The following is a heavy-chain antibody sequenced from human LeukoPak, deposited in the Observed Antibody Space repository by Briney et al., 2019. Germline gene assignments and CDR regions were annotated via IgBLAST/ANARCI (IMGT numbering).Heavy chain of an antibody. Sequence: SETLSPTCSVSGGSISGSSSYWGWIRQPPGKGLEWIGSIYYSGSTYDNPALKSRVTISVDTSKDQFSLKLSSVTAADTAVYYCARAVAGDDAFDIWGQGTMVTVSS. CDR1: GGSISGSSSY. CDR3: ARAVAGDDAFDI. D-gene: IGHD6-19*01. V-gene: IGHV4-39*07. J-gene: IGHJ3*02. CDR2: IYYSGST.